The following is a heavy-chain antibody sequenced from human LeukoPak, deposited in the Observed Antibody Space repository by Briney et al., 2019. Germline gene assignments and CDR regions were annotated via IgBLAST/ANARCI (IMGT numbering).Heavy chain of an antibody. J-gene: IGHJ4*02. CDR1: GFSFNNYA. V-gene: IGHV3-23*01. Sequence: PGGSLRLSCAASGFSFNNYAMSWVRQVPGKGLEWVSAITGSGDDTYHADSVKGRFTISRDNSKNTLYLQMNSLRAEDTAVYYCAKDGVYLGIAYFDYWGQGTLVTVSS. D-gene: IGHD6-13*01. CDR3: AKDGVYLGIAYFDY. CDR2: ITGSGDDT.